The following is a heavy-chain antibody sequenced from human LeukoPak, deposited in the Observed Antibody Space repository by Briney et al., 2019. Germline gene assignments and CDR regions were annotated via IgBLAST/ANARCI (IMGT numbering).Heavy chain of an antibody. CDR1: GFTFSSYA. J-gene: IGHJ4*02. Sequence: GGSLRLSCAASGFTFSSYAMNWVRQAPGKGLEWVSLISDNGGRTYYADSVKGRFTISRDNSKNTLYLQMNSLRAEDTAVYYCAKDPGPYCSGGSCYSSFDYWGQGTLVTVSS. V-gene: IGHV3-23*01. CDR2: ISDNGGRT. CDR3: AKDPGPYCSGGSCYSSFDY. D-gene: IGHD2-15*01.